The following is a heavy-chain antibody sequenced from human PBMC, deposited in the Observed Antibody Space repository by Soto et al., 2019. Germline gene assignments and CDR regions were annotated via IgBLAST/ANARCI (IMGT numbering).Heavy chain of an antibody. V-gene: IGHV4-31*03. CDR2: IYYSGST. J-gene: IGHJ4*02. CDR1: GGSISSGGYC. CDR3: ARTPVPAALDY. D-gene: IGHD2-2*01. Sequence: SETLSLTCTVSGGSISSGGYCWSWIRQHPGKGLEWIGYIYYSGSTYYNPSLKSRVTISVDTSKNQFSLKLSSVTAADTAVYYCARTPVPAALDYWGQGTLVTVSS.